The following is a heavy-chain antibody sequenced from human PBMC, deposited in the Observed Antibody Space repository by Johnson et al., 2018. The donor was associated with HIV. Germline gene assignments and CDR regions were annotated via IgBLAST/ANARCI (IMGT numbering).Heavy chain of an antibody. CDR2: IKEDGSEK. V-gene: IGHV3-7*01. J-gene: IGHJ3*02. D-gene: IGHD3-10*01. CDR3: ARDAVTVVRGVIYGWVVFDI. CDR1: GFTFSNYW. Sequence: VQLVESVGGVVQPGRSLRLSCAASGFTFSNYWMSWVRQAPGKGLEWVANIKEDGSEKYYVDSVKGRFTISRDNAKNSLYLQMNSLRAEDTAVYFCARDAVTVVRGVIYGWVVFDIWGQGTMVTVSS.